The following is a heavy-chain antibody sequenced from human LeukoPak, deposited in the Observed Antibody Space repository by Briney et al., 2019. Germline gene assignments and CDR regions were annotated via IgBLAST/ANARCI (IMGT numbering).Heavy chain of an antibody. V-gene: IGHV4-61*01. J-gene: IGHJ6*02. D-gene: IGHD3-9*01. CDR1: GGSISSGSYY. CDR3: ARLADYDILTEEAVYGMDV. Sequence: PSETLSLTCTVSGGSISSGSYYWSWIRQPLGKGLEWIGYIYYSGSTNYNPSLKSRVTISVDTSKNQFSLKLSSVTAADTAVYYCARLADYDILTEEAVYGMDVWGQGTTVTVSS. CDR2: IYYSGST.